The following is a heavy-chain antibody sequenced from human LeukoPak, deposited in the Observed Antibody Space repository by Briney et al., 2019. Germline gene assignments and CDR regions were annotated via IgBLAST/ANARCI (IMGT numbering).Heavy chain of an antibody. Sequence: AGSLRLSCAASGFIFNKAWMNWVRQAPGKGPEWVGRIKSKNDGGTADYGSPVKGRFTISRDDSKNTLYLQMNSLISDDTAIYYCTPVMVEDRGFWGQGTLVTVSS. D-gene: IGHD2-15*01. J-gene: IGHJ4*02. CDR3: TPVMVEDRGF. CDR1: GFIFNKAW. CDR2: IKSKNDGGTA. V-gene: IGHV3-15*01.